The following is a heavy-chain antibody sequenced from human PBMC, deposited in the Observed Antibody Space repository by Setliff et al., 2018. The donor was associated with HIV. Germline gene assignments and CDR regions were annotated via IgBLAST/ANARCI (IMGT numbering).Heavy chain of an antibody. V-gene: IGHV4-34*01. Sequence: PSETLSLTCAVYRASFSSYYWSWIRQPPGKGLEWIAEMNYSGSTNYNPSLKSRVTMSVDTSKNQFSLNVTSVNAADTAVYYCARGRYYDGSALPLDYWGQGSLVTVSS. D-gene: IGHD3-22*01. CDR1: RASFSSYY. CDR3: ARGRYYDGSALPLDY. CDR2: MNYSGST. J-gene: IGHJ4*02.